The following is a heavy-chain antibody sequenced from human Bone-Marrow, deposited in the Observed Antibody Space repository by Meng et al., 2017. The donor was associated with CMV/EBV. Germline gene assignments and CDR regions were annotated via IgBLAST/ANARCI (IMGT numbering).Heavy chain of an antibody. CDR1: GGSFSGYY. CDR2: INHSGST. Sequence: GSLRLSCAVYGGSFSGYYWSWIRQPPGKGLEWIGEINHSGSTNYNPSLKSRVTISVDTSKKQFSLNLSSVTAADTAVYYCARGRYSSSWFDYWGQGTLVTIYS. D-gene: IGHD6-6*01. CDR3: ARGRYSSSWFDY. J-gene: IGHJ4*02. V-gene: IGHV4-34*01.